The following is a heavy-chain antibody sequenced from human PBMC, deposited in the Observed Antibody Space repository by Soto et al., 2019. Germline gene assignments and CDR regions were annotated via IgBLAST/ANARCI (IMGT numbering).Heavy chain of an antibody. J-gene: IGHJ6*02. Sequence: SVKVSCKASGFTFTSSAVQWVRQARGQRLEWIGWIVVGSGNTNYAQKFQERVTITRDMSTSTAYMELSSLRSEDTAVYYCAAGTTIFGVVLYYYYGMDVWGQGTTVTVSS. D-gene: IGHD3-3*01. CDR2: IVVGSGNT. V-gene: IGHV1-58*01. CDR1: GFTFTSSA. CDR3: AAGTTIFGVVLYYYYGMDV.